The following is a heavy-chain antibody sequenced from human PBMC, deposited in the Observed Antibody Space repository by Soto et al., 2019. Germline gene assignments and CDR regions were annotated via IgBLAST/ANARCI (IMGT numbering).Heavy chain of an antibody. Sequence: QVQLVESGGGVVQPGRSLRLSCAASGFTFSSYGMHWVRQAPGKGLEWVAVIWYDGSNKYYADSVKGRFTISRDNSKNTLYLQMNSLRAEDTAVYYCARRLYSYCHYYMDVWGKGTTVTVSS. CDR2: IWYDGSNK. J-gene: IGHJ6*03. CDR3: ARRLYSYCHYYMDV. D-gene: IGHD5-18*01. CDR1: GFTFSSYG. V-gene: IGHV3-33*01.